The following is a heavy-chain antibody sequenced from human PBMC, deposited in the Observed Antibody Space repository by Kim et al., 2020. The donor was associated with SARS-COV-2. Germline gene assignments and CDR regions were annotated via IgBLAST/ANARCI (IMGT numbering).Heavy chain of an antibody. CDR3: SRDPLVLRGAPFDY. Sequence: GGSLRLSCTASGFSFGDYAVSWFRQAPGKGLEWVGFIRSKAYGGTTEHAASVKGRFTISRDDSKSIAYLQMNSLKTEDTAVYYCSRDPLVLRGAPFDYWGQGTLVTVSS. J-gene: IGHJ4*02. V-gene: IGHV3-49*03. CDR2: IRSKAYGGTT. D-gene: IGHD3-10*01. CDR1: GFSFGDYA.